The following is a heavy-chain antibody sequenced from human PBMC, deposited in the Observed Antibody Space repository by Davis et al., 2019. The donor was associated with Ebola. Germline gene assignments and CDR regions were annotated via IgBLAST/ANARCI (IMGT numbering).Heavy chain of an antibody. CDR2: IYHSGST. Sequence: MPSETLSPTCAVSGGSISSSNWWSWVRQPPGKGLEWIGEIYHSGSTYYNPSLKSRVTISVDRSKNQFSLKLSSVTAADTAVYYCARAQGAVVVVTLDFDYWGQGTLVTVSS. CDR1: GGSISSSNW. J-gene: IGHJ4*02. V-gene: IGHV4-4*02. CDR3: ARAQGAVVVVTLDFDY. D-gene: IGHD3-22*01.